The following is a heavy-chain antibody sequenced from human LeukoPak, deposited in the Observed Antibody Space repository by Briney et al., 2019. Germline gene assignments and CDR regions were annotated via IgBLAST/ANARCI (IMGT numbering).Heavy chain of an antibody. CDR3: ARSSWQWLAFDY. J-gene: IGHJ4*02. Sequence: TGGSLRLSCAASGFTFSSYSMNWVRQAPGKGLEWVSSISSSSYIYYADSVKGRFTISRDNAKNSLYLQMNSLRAEDTAVYYCARSSWQWLAFDYWGQGTLVTVSS. D-gene: IGHD6-19*01. CDR2: ISSSSYI. V-gene: IGHV3-21*01. CDR1: GFTFSSYS.